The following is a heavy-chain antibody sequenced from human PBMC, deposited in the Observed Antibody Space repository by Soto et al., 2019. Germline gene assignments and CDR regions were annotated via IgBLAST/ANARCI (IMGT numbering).Heavy chain of an antibody. CDR1: GFTFSSYA. J-gene: IGHJ6*02. D-gene: IGHD3-3*01. V-gene: IGHV3-30-3*01. Sequence: GGSLRLSCAASGFTFSSYAMHWVRQAPGKGLEWVAVISYDGSNKYYADSVKGRFTISRDNSKNTLYLQMNSLRAEDTAVYYCAGGGTLYDFWSGYPYGMDVWGQGTTVTVSS. CDR3: AGGGTLYDFWSGYPYGMDV. CDR2: ISYDGSNK.